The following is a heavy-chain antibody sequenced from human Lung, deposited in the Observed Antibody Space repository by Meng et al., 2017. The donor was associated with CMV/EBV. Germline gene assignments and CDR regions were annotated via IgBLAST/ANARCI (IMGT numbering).Heavy chain of an antibody. CDR2: IPQSGSS. J-gene: IGHJ1*01. CDR3: LRRSGGSV. V-gene: IGHV4-4*02. Sequence: QVQLRESGTALVKPSETPSVTFDVSCDSITNHNWGACVRQPQGKGLEWIGEIPQSGSSAYNPSLKRRFIMSIDKSKNKFSLKLTSVTAADTAVYHCLRRSGGSVWGQGTLVTVSS. CDR1: CDSITNHNW. D-gene: IGHD3-10*01.